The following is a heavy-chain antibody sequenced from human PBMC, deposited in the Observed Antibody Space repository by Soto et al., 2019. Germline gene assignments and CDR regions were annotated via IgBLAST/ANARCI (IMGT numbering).Heavy chain of an antibody. CDR1: GCFNSHYH. D-gene: IGHD2-8*01. J-gene: IGHJ6*02. V-gene: IGHV1-2*04. CDR2: IYPKSGGA. Sequence: SGCFNSHYHIHCGLHDPAQGLEWLGWIYPKSGGASTAQKFQGWVTMTTDTSISTASMELTRLTSDDTAIYYCARGDSTDCSNGVCSFFYNPGTAVWGQGTTVPVSS. CDR3: ARGDSTDCSNGVCSFFYNPGTAV.